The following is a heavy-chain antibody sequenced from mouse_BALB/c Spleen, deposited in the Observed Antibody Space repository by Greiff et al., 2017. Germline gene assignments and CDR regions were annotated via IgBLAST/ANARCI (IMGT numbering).Heavy chain of an antibody. CDR1: GYTFTDYA. D-gene: IGHD1-2*01. CDR2: ISTYYGDA. J-gene: IGHJ2*01. V-gene: IGHV1S137*01. CDR3: ARLSTATNFDY. Sequence: VQLQQSGAELVRPGVSVKISCKGSGYTFTDYAMHWVKQSHAKSLEWIGVISTYYGDASYNQKFKGKATMTVDKSSSTAYMELARLTSEDSAIYYCARLSTATNFDYWGQGTTLTVSS.